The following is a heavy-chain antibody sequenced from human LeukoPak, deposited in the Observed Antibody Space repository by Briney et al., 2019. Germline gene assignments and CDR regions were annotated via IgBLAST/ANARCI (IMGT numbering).Heavy chain of an antibody. Sequence: GGSLRLSCAASGFTFDDYAMHWVRQAPGKGLEWVSGISWSSGSIGYADSVKGRFTISRDNAKNSLYLQMNSLRAEDTALYYCAKATASSSGFDYWGQGTLVTVSS. CDR2: ISWSSGSI. J-gene: IGHJ4*02. D-gene: IGHD6-6*01. CDR1: GFTFDDYA. V-gene: IGHV3-9*01. CDR3: AKATASSSGFDY.